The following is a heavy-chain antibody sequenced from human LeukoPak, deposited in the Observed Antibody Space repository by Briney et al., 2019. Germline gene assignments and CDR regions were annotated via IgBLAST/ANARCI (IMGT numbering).Heavy chain of an antibody. CDR2: ISYDGSNK. CDR3: ASLIVVRPY. J-gene: IGHJ4*02. V-gene: IGHV3-30*03. Sequence: PGRSLRPSCAASGFTFSSYGMHWVRQAPGKGLEWVAVISYDGSNKYYADSVKGRFTISRDSSKNTLYLQMNSLRAEDTAVYYCASLIVVRPYWGQGTLVTVSS. D-gene: IGHD2-21*01. CDR1: GFTFSSYG.